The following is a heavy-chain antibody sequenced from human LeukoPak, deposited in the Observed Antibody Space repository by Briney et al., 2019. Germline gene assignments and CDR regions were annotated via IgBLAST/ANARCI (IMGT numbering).Heavy chain of an antibody. CDR3: ARGHIVVVTARHVTKELDAFHI. CDR2: IYYSGST. J-gene: IGHJ3*02. CDR1: GGSISSSGYY. Sequence: PSETLSLTCTVSGGSISSSGYYWSWIRQPPGKGLEWIGYIYYSGSTNYNPSLKSRVTISVDTSKNQFSLKLSSVTAADTAVYYCARGHIVVVTARHVTKELDAFHIWGQGTMVTVSS. D-gene: IGHD2-21*02. V-gene: IGHV4-61*08.